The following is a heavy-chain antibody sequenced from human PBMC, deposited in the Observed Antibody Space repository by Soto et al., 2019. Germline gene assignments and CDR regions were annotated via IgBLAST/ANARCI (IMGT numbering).Heavy chain of an antibody. CDR2: LYSGGGT. CDR3: ARGGANDAFDV. Sequence: EVQLVETGGGLIQPGGSLRLSCAASGFIVSNNYMSWVRQAPGKGLEWVSVLYSGGGTYDADSVKGRFTISRDSSKNTLYLQMTSLSDEDTAVYFCARGGANDAFDVWGQGTMVTVSS. D-gene: IGHD1-26*01. J-gene: IGHJ3*01. CDR1: GFIVSNNY. V-gene: IGHV3-53*02.